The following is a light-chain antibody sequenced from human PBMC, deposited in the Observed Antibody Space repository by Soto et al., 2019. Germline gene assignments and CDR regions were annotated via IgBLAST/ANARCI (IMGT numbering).Light chain of an antibody. V-gene: IGKV3-20*01. CDR3: QQYGSSPWT. CDR1: QSVSSSY. Sequence: DIVLTQSPGTLSFSPGESSTLSCRASQSVSSSYLVWHQQKPGQAPRLLIYAASRRATGIPDRFSGSGSGTDFTLTISRLEPEDFAVYYCQQYGSSPWTFGQGTKVDIK. CDR2: AAS. J-gene: IGKJ1*01.